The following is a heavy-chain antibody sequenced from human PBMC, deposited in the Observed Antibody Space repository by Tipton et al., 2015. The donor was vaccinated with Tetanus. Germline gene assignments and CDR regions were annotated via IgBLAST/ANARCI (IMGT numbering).Heavy chain of an antibody. J-gene: IGHJ6*02. CDR3: ARQDWNYYYYYGMDV. D-gene: IGHD1-1*01. Sequence: LRLSCTVSGGSVSSGSYYWSWIRQPPGKGLEWIGYIYYSGSTNHNPSLKSRVTISVDTSKNQFSLKLSSVTAADTAVYYCARQDWNYYYYYGMDVWGQGTTVTVSS. CDR1: GGSVSSGSYY. CDR2: IYYSGST. V-gene: IGHV4-61*01.